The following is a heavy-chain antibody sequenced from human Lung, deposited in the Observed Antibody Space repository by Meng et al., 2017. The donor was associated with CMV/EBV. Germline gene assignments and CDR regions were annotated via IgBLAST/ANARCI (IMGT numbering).Heavy chain of an antibody. CDR2: IENDGSNK. V-gene: IGHV3-30*02. CDR3: VKFFRWDQPDDAFDI. D-gene: IGHD1-26*01. J-gene: IGHJ3*02. CDR1: GFTFIRYG. Sequence: SGFTFIRYGMDWVRQGPGKGLEWVAFIENDGSNKYYIDSVKGRFTISRDNSKKTVHLQMNSLRAEDTALYYCVKFFRWDQPDDAFDIWGHGTMVTVSS.